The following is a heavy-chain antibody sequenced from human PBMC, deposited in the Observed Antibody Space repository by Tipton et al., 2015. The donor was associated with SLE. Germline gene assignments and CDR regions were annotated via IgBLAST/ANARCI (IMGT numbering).Heavy chain of an antibody. J-gene: IGHJ6*03. CDR1: GFTVSSNY. CDR3: ARMVSAMDYYMDV. Sequence: SLRLSCAASGFTVSSNYMSWVRQAPGKGLEWVAVIWYDGSNKYYADSVKGRFTISRDNSKNTLYLQMNSLRAEDTAVYYCARMVSAMDYYMDVWGKGTTVTVSS. D-gene: IGHD5-18*01. V-gene: IGHV3-33*08. CDR2: IWYDGSNK.